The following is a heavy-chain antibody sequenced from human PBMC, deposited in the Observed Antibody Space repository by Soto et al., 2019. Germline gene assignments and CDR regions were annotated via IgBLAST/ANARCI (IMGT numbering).Heavy chain of an antibody. V-gene: IGHV1-69*06. J-gene: IGHJ3*02. CDR3: ARSETAGHRGFDI. CDR1: GGTFSSSA. D-gene: IGHD6-19*01. Sequence: QVQLVQSGAEMREPGSSVKVSCKASGGTFSSSAINWLRQAPGQGPEWMGGIIPTFGTANYIEQFWGRVTITADTSTSTAYMEVSSLKSEDTAMYFCARSETAGHRGFDIWGQGTMVTVSS. CDR2: IIPTFGTA.